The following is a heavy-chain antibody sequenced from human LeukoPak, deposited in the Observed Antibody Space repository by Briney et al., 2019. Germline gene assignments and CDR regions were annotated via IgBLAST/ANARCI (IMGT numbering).Heavy chain of an antibody. Sequence: SETLSLTCTVSGGSISRYYWSWIRQPPGKGLEWIGYIYYSGSTNYNPSLKSRVTISVDTSKNQFSLKLSSVTAADTAVYYCARLKPYDSSGYYYGAVDYWGQGTLVTVSS. CDR2: IYYSGST. D-gene: IGHD3-22*01. J-gene: IGHJ4*02. V-gene: IGHV4-59*08. CDR1: GGSISRYY. CDR3: ARLKPYDSSGYYYGAVDY.